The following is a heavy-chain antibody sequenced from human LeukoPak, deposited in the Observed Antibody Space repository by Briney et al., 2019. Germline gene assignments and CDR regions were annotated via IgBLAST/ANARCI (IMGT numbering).Heavy chain of an antibody. J-gene: IGHJ4*02. CDR2: IYYSGST. CDR1: GGSISSYY. CDR3: ARDDGDYEHSLDY. Sequence: PSETLSLTCTVSGGSISSYYWSWILQPPGKGLEWIGYIYYSGSTNYNPSLKSRVTISADTSKNQFSLKLSSVTAADTAVYYCARDDGDYEHSLDYWGQGTLVTVSS. D-gene: IGHD4-17*01. V-gene: IGHV4-59*01.